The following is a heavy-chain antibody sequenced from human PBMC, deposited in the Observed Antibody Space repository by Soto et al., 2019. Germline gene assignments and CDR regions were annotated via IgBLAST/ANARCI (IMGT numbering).Heavy chain of an antibody. D-gene: IGHD3-22*01. CDR3: AGGGSIVVATRRLMDV. Sequence: SETQCLTCTVAGGSISSSSCCWGWISQPPGKGLEWIGNIYYSGSTYNNPSLKSRVTISVDTSKNQFSLKLSSVTAADTAFYYCAGGGSIVVATRRLMDVWGKGTTVTVSS. V-gene: IGHV4-39*01. J-gene: IGHJ6*03. CDR1: GGSISSSSCC. CDR2: IYYSGST.